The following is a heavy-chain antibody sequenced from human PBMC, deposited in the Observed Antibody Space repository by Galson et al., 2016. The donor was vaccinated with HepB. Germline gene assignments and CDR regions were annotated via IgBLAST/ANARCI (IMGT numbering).Heavy chain of an antibody. D-gene: IGHD1-14*01. Sequence: SVKVSCKASNYSFPRFGITWVRQAPGQGLGWMGWIIPHNGNANYAQKFQGRVTMTADTSTSTAYMELSSLTSDDTAVYFCARHNGCDYWGQGTLVTVSS. J-gene: IGHJ4*02. CDR3: ARHNGCDY. CDR1: NYSFPRFG. CDR2: IIPHNGNA. V-gene: IGHV1-18*01.